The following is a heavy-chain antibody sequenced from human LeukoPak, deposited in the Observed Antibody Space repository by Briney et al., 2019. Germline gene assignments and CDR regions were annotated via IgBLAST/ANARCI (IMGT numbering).Heavy chain of an antibody. CDR2: INPSGGST. J-gene: IGHJ3*02. CDR3: AVAYSYGRDTFDI. CDR1: GYTFTSYY. Sequence: GASVKVSCKASGYTFTSYYIHWVRQAPGQGLEWMGLINPSGGSTSHAQKFQGRVTMTRDTSTSTVYMELRSLRSEDTAVYYCAVAYSYGRDTFDIWGQGTTVTVSS. V-gene: IGHV1-46*01. D-gene: IGHD5-18*01.